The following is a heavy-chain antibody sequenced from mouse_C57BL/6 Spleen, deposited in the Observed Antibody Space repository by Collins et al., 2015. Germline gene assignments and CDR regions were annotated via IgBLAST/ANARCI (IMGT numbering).Heavy chain of an antibody. CDR3: ARGGRPPFAY. CDR1: GYTFTSYW. V-gene: IGHV1-53*01. D-gene: IGHD1-1*01. J-gene: IGHJ2*01. Sequence: QVQLQQPGTELVKPGASVKLSCKASGYTFTSYWDALGESRGLDKALSGLEILILANGGTNYNEKFKSKATLTVDKSSSTAYMQLSSLTSEDSAVYYCARGGRPPFAYWGQGTTLTVSS. CDR2: LILANGGT.